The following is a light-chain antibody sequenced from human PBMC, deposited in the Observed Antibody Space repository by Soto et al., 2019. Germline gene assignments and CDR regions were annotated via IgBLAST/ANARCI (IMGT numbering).Light chain of an antibody. J-gene: IGLJ3*02. CDR2: TNN. V-gene: IGLV1-44*01. Sequence: QSVLTQPPSASGTPGQRVPISCSGPSSNIGSNAVNWYQQLPGTAPQLLIYTNNQRPSGVPDRFSGSKSGTSASLAITGLQSEDEADYHCAAWDDSLNALVFGGGTKVTVL. CDR1: SSNIGSNA. CDR3: AAWDDSLNALV.